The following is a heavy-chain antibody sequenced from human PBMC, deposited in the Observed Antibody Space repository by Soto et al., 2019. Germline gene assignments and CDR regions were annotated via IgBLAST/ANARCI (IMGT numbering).Heavy chain of an antibody. CDR1: GFTFSSYA. D-gene: IGHD6-13*01. CDR3: AKAGSSWYAAARYYFDY. Sequence: GGSLRLSCAASGFTFSSYAMSWVRQAPGKGLEWVSAISGSGGSTYYADSVKGRFTISRDNSKNTLYLQMNSLRAEDTAVYYCAKAGSSWYAAARYYFDYWGQGTLVTVSS. V-gene: IGHV3-23*01. CDR2: ISGSGGST. J-gene: IGHJ4*02.